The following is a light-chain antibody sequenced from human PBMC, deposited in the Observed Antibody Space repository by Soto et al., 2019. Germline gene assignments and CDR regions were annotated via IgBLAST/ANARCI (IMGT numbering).Light chain of an antibody. CDR1: QSVSNNY. CDR2: GAS. V-gene: IGKV3-20*01. J-gene: IGKJ4*01. Sequence: EIVLTQSPGTLSLARGERATLSCRASQSVSNNYLAWYQQKPGQAPRLLIYGASRRATGNPDRFSGSGSGTDFTLTISRLEPEDFAVYSCQQYGSSPLTFGGGTKVEIK. CDR3: QQYGSSPLT.